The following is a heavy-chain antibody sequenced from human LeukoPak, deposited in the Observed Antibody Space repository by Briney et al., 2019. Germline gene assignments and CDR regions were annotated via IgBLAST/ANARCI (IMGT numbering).Heavy chain of an antibody. V-gene: IGHV3-20*04. Sequence: GGSLRLSCAASGFTFDDYGMSWVRQAPGKGLEWVSDINWNGGSTDYADPVKGRFTISRDNAKNSLYLHMSSLRDEDTAFYYCARRHTTNWYNWFDPWGQGTLVIFSS. CDR1: GFTFDDYG. CDR3: ARRHTTNWYNWFDP. J-gene: IGHJ5*02. D-gene: IGHD1-1*01. CDR2: INWNGGST.